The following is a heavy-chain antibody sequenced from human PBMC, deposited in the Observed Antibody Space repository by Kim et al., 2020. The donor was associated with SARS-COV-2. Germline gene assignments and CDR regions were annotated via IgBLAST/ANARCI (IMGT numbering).Heavy chain of an antibody. CDR2: INHSGST. CDR3: ARCHVGVRTRDWYFDI. V-gene: IGHV4-34*01. J-gene: IGHJ2*01. Sequence: SETLSLTCAVYGGSFSGYYWSWIRQPPGKGLEWIGEINHSGSTNYNPSLKSRVTISVDTSKNQFSLKLSSVTAADTAVYYCARCHVGVRTRDWYFDIWGRGTLVTVSS. D-gene: IGHD3-3*01. CDR1: GGSFSGYY.